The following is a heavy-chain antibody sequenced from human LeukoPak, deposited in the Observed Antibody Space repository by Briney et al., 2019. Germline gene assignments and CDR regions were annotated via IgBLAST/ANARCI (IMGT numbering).Heavy chain of an antibody. CDR1: GFTFSSYG. J-gene: IGHJ4*02. D-gene: IGHD3-10*01. CDR3: AKDFAYMVRGVIIPSRFDY. CDR2: IRYDGSNK. Sequence: GGSLRLSCAASGFTFSSYGMHWVRQAPGKGLEWVAFIRYDGSNKYYADSVKGRFTISRDNSKNTLYLQMNSLRAEDTAVYYCAKDFAYMVRGVIIPSRFDYWGQGTLVTVSS. V-gene: IGHV3-30*02.